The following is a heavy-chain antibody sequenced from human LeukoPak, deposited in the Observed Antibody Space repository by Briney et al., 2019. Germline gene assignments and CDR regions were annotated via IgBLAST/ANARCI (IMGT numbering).Heavy chain of an antibody. J-gene: IGHJ4*02. CDR2: ISSSSSYI. Sequence: GGSLRLSCAASGFTFSSYSMNWVRQAPGKGLEWVSSISSSSSYIYYADSVKGRFTISRDNAKNSLYLQMNSLRAEDTAVYYCARIRFVKGIAAAGTVDYWGQGTLVTVSS. CDR1: GFTFSSYS. D-gene: IGHD6-13*01. CDR3: ARIRFVKGIAAAGTVDY. V-gene: IGHV3-21*04.